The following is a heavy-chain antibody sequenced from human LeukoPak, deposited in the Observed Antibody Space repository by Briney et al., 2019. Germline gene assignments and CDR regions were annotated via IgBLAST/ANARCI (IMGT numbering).Heavy chain of an antibody. J-gene: IGHJ5*02. Sequence: ASVKVSCEASGYTFTSYAMHWVRQAPGQRLEWMGWIDAGNGNTKYSQKFQGRVTITRDTSASTAYMELSSLRSEDTAVYYCARGYGWLSNWFDPWGQGTLVTVSS. V-gene: IGHV1-3*01. CDR3: ARGYGWLSNWFDP. D-gene: IGHD3-9*01. CDR1: GYTFTSYA. CDR2: IDAGNGNT.